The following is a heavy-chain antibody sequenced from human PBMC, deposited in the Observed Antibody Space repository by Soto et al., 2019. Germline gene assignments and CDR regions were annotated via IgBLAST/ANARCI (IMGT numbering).Heavy chain of an antibody. CDR1: GLTVDNAW. Sequence: SGGSLRLSCAASGLTVDNAWMSWVRQAPGKGLEWIGRIKSKYDGETTDYAAPVKGRFTISRDDSKDTVYLEVNDLKIDDTAVYFCAISDGWRRWSYLWGRGTLVTVSS. J-gene: IGHJ2*01. D-gene: IGHD6-19*01. CDR3: AISDGWRRWSYL. V-gene: IGHV3-15*01. CDR2: IKSKYDGETT.